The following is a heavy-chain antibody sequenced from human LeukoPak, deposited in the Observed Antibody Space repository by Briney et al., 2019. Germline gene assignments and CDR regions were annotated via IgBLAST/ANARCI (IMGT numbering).Heavy chain of an antibody. D-gene: IGHD6-19*01. V-gene: IGHV3-23*01. J-gene: IGHJ4*02. CDR2: ISGSGIST. CDR1: GLSFRSYA. CDR3: AKDLSSGWYSPFDF. Sequence: QAGGSLRLSCAVSGLSFRSYALNWVRQSPGKGLEWVSGISGSGISTYYADSVKGRFTISRDNSKNTLYLQMNSLRVDDTAVYYCAKDLSSGWYSPFDFWGPGTLVTVSS.